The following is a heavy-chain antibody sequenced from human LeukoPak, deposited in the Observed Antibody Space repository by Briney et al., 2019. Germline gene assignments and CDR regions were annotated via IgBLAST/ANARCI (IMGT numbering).Heavy chain of an antibody. Sequence: ASVKVSCKASGYTFTGHYIHWVRQAPGQGLEWMGWISPNSGGTKYAQKFQGRITMTRDTSISTAYMELTRLRSDDTAVYYCARDNNWGPDYWGQGTLVTVSS. CDR2: ISPNSGGT. J-gene: IGHJ4*02. D-gene: IGHD7-27*01. CDR1: GYTFTGHY. V-gene: IGHV1-2*02. CDR3: ARDNNWGPDY.